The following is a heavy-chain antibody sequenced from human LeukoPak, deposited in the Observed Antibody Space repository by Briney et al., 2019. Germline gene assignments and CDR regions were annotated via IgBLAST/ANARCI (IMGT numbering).Heavy chain of an antibody. J-gene: IGHJ4*02. V-gene: IGHV3-74*01. D-gene: IGHD1-26*01. CDR3: ARERGRGRDSPWFDY. Sequence: GGSLRLSCAASGFTFSNYMMHWVRQAPGKGLVWVSRIKSDGITITYADSVKGRFTISRDNSKNTLDLQMTGLRAEDTAVYYCARERGRGRDSPWFDYWGQGTLVTVSS. CDR1: GFTFSNYM. CDR2: IKSDGITI.